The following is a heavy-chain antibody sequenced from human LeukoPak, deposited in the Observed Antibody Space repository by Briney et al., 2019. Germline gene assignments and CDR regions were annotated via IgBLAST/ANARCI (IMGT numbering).Heavy chain of an antibody. V-gene: IGHV4-31*03. D-gene: IGHD5-18*01. CDR1: GGSISSGGYY. CDR2: IYYSGST. CDR3: ARTGSYGLPRDY. J-gene: IGHJ4*02. Sequence: SETLSLTCTVSGGSISSGGYYWSWIRQHPGMGLEWIGYIYYSGSTYYNPSLKSRVTISVDTSKNQFSLKLSSVTAADTAVYYCARTGSYGLPRDYWGQGTLVTVSS.